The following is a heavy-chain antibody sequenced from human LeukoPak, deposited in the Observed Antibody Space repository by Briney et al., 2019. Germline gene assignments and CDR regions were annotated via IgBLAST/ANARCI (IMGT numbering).Heavy chain of an antibody. J-gene: IGHJ4*02. Sequence: GGSLRLSCAASGFTFSSYPMRWVRQAPGKGLEWMAVIWYDGTNKYYADSVKGRFTISGDTSKNTLFLEMDSLRDEDTAVCYCARGHPRKFDYWGQGTRVSVSS. V-gene: IGHV3-33*01. CDR1: GFTFSSYP. CDR2: IWYDGTNK. CDR3: ARGHPRKFDY.